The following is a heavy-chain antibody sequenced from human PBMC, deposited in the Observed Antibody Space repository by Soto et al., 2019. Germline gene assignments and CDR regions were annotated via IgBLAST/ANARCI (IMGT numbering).Heavy chain of an antibody. J-gene: IGHJ6*02. D-gene: IGHD2-2*01. CDR2: IYYSGSM. CDR3: ARNWCSASCSPPGV. CDR1: GGSISSDGYY. Sequence: PSETLSLTCTVSGGSISSDGYYWSWIPQHPEKGLEWIGYIYYSGSMYYNPSLKSRVTTSVDTSKNQFSLKLRSVTAADTAVYYCARNWCSASCSPPGVWGQGTTVTVSS. V-gene: IGHV4-31*03.